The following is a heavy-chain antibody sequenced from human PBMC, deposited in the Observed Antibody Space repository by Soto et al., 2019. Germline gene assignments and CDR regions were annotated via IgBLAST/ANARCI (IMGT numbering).Heavy chain of an antibody. CDR3: ARGGRAYDFWSGYYDYYYYYYMDV. J-gene: IGHJ6*03. CDR1: GLTFSSYG. V-gene: IGHV3-33*01. CDR2: IWYDGSNK. Sequence: GGSLRISCAASGLTFSSYGMHWVRQTPGKGLEWVAVIWYDGSNKYYADSVKGRFTISRDNSKNTLYLQMNSLRAEDTAVYYCARGGRAYDFWSGYYDYYYYYYMDVWGKGTTVTVSS. D-gene: IGHD3-3*01.